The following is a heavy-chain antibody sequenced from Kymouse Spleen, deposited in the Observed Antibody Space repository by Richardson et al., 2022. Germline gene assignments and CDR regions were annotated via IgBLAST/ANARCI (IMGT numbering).Heavy chain of an antibody. J-gene: IGHJ4*02. CDR1: GGSFSGYY. V-gene: IGHV4-34*01. D-gene: IGHD3-10*01. Sequence: QVQLQQWGAGLLKPSETLSLTCAVYGGSFSGYYWSWIRQPPGKGLEWIGEINHSGSTNYNPSLKSRVTISVDTSKNQFSLKLSSVTAADTAVYYCARATMVRGVIIVGYFDYWGQGTLVTVSS. CDR3: ARATMVRGVIIVGYFDY. CDR2: INHSGST.